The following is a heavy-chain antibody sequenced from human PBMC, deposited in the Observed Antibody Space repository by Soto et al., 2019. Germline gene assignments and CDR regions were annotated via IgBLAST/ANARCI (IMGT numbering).Heavy chain of an antibody. CDR2: VYHTGST. J-gene: IGHJ4*02. D-gene: IGHD3-3*01. CDR1: GGSFRGYY. Sequence: SETLSLTCAVYGGSFRGYYWSWIRQPPGKGLEWIGYVYHTGSTSYNPSLKSRVSISMDTSKNQFSLNLDSVTAADTAVYFCARDFAYFDSWGQGTLVTVSS. CDR3: ARDFAYFDS. V-gene: IGHV4-34*11.